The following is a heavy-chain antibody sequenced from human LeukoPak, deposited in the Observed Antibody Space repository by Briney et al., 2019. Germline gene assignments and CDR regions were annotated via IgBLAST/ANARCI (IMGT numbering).Heavy chain of an antibody. CDR1: GVTFSSYG. D-gene: IGHD3-3*01. V-gene: IGHV3-23*01. CDR2: ISGSGGST. Sequence: PGGSLRLSCAASGVTFSSYGMSWVRQAPGKGLEWVSAISGSGGSTYYADSVKGRITISRDNSKNTLYLQMNSLRAEDTAVYYCAKDRQGSRVYYDFWSGYSAGFDPWGQGTLVTVSS. CDR3: AKDRQGSRVYYDFWSGYSAGFDP. J-gene: IGHJ5*02.